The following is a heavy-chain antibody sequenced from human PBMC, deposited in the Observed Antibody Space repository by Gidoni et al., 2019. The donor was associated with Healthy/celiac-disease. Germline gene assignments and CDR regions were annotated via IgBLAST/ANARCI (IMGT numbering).Heavy chain of an antibody. CDR2: ISYDGSNK. V-gene: IGHV3-30*18. CDR1: GFPFSSYG. Sequence: QVQLVESGGGVVQPGRSLRLSCPASGFPFSSYGMHWVRQAPGKGLEWVAVISYDGSNKYYADSVKGRFTISRDNSKNTLYLQMNSLRAEDTAVYYCAKDPQERLWPSPPVDWGQGTLVTVSS. D-gene: IGHD5-18*01. J-gene: IGHJ4*02. CDR3: AKDPQERLWPSPPVD.